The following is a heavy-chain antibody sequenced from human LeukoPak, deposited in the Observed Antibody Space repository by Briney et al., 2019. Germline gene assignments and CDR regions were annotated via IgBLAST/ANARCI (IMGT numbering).Heavy chain of an antibody. J-gene: IGHJ3*02. D-gene: IGHD3-22*01. CDR1: GGSISSYY. CDR3: AADSSGYYSQHDAFDI. Sequence: SETLSLTCTVSGGSISSYYWSWIRQPPGKGLEWIGYIYYSGSTNYNPSLKSRVTISVDKSKNQFSLKLSSVTAADTAVYYCAADSSGYYSQHDAFDIWGQGTMVTVSS. CDR2: IYYSGST. V-gene: IGHV4-59*12.